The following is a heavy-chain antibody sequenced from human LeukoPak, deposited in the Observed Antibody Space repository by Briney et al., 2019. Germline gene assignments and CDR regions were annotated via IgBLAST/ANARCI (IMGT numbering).Heavy chain of an antibody. CDR3: AKSLYYYDSTFDF. V-gene: IGHV3-20*04. D-gene: IGHD3-22*01. CDR2: ISWNGGYT. Sequence: GGSLRLSCEASGFTFDDYGMSWVRQAPGKGLQWVSGISWNGGYTSYEDSVKGRFTISRDNAKNSLYVQMNSLRAEDTAFYYCAKSLYYYDSTFDFWGQGTLVTVSS. CDR1: GFTFDDYG. J-gene: IGHJ5*01.